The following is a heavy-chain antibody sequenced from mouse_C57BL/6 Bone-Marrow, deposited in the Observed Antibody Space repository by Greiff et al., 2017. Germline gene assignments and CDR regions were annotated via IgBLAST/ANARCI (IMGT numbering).Heavy chain of an antibody. CDR2: IYPGGGYT. CDR1: GYTFTNYW. CDR3: ARSYYAMDY. V-gene: IGHV1-63*01. Sequence: QVQLQQSGAELVRPGTSVKMSCKASGYTFTNYWLGWAKQRPGHGLEWIGDIYPGGGYTNYNEKFKGKATLTADKSSNTAYMQFSSLTSEDSAIFYCARSYYAMDYWGQGTSVTVSS. J-gene: IGHJ4*01.